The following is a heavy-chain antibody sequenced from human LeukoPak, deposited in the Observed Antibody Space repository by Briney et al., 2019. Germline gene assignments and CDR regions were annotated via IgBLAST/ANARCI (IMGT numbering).Heavy chain of an antibody. Sequence: GGSLRLSCAASGFTVSGVYMSWVRQAPGKGLEWVANIKEDGSVKFYVDSLKGRFTISRDNAKNSLYLQMNSLRAEDTGVYYCAGGGDDYEYWGPGTLVTVSS. V-gene: IGHV3-7*04. CDR3: AGGGDDYEY. CDR2: IKEDGSVK. CDR1: GFTVSGVY. J-gene: IGHJ4*02. D-gene: IGHD4-17*01.